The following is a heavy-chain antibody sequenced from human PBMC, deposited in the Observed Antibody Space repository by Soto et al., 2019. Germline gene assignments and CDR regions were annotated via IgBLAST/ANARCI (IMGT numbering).Heavy chain of an antibody. D-gene: IGHD3-3*01. CDR2: VYSSGGT. CDR3: ARGQRFSDWFDP. CDR1: GGSMSSYY. Sequence: QVHLQQSGPGLVNPSETLSLTCTVSGGSMSSYYWTWIRQPAGKGLECIWRVYSSGGTHYNPSLKSRSTISLDTSKNQFSLRLLSVTDADTAVYYCARGQRFSDWFDPWGQGTMVTVSS. V-gene: IGHV4-4*07. J-gene: IGHJ5*02.